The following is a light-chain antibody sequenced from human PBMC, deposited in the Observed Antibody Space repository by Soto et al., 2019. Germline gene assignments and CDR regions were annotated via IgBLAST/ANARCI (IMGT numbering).Light chain of an antibody. CDR3: ATWDDSLNVPV. CDR1: SSNIASNT. Sequence: QLVLTQPPSASGTPGQRVTISCSGSSSNIASNTVNWYQQLPGAAPKLLIWITDQRPSGVPDRFSGSKSGTSASLAINGLQSEDEADYYCATWDDSLNVPVFGEGTKLTVL. J-gene: IGLJ3*02. CDR2: ITD. V-gene: IGLV1-44*01.